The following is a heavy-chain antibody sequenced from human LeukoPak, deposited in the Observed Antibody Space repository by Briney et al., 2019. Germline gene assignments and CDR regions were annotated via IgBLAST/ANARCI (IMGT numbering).Heavy chain of an antibody. V-gene: IGHV3-11*01. D-gene: IGHD2-2*01. CDR2: ISSSDTI. J-gene: IGHJ4*02. CDR3: VKDLGSSIRNPTFDY. CDR1: GFTFSDYY. Sequence: GGSLRLSCAASGFTFSDYYMSWIRQAPGKGLEWVSYISSSDTISYADSVKGRFTISRDNAKNSLYLQMKSLRAEDTALYYCVKDLGSSIRNPTFDYWGQGTLVTVSS.